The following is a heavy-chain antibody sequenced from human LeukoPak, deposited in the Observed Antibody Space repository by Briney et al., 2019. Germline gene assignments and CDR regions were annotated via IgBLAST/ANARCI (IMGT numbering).Heavy chain of an antibody. J-gene: IGHJ4*02. Sequence: SETLSLTCAVYGGSFSGYYWSWIRQPSGKGLEWIGEINHSGSTNYNPSLKSRVTISVDTSKNQFSLKLSSVTAADTAVYYCARVPEWELPNDYWGQGTLVTVSS. V-gene: IGHV4-34*01. CDR2: INHSGST. CDR3: ARVPEWELPNDY. D-gene: IGHD1-26*01. CDR1: GGSFSGYY.